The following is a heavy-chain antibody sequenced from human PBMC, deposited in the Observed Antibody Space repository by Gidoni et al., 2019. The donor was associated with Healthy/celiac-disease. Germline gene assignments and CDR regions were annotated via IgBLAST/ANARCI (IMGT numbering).Heavy chain of an antibody. CDR3: SLGGEAAAALFDY. CDR2: ISYDGSNK. V-gene: IGHV3-30*03. CDR1: GFTFRSYG. D-gene: IGHD6-13*01. J-gene: IGHJ4*02. Sequence: QVQLVESGGGVVQPGRSLRLSCAASGFTFRSYGMHWVRQAPGKGLEWVAVISYDGSNKYYADSVKGRFTISRDKSKNTLYLQMNSLRAEDTAVYYCSLGGEAAAALFDYWGQGTLVTVSS.